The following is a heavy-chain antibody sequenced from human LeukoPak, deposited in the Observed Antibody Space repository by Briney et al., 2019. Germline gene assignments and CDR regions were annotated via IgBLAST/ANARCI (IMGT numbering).Heavy chain of an antibody. CDR1: GGSISSSSYY. Sequence: SETLSLTCTVSGGSISSSSYYWGWIRQPPGKGLEWIGRIYYSGSTYYNPSLKSRVTISVDTSKNQFSLKLSSVTAADTAVYYCARGLAYYDFWSGNYYYYMDVWGNGATVTVSS. V-gene: IGHV4-39*01. CDR3: ARGLAYYDFWSGNYYYYMDV. J-gene: IGHJ6*03. D-gene: IGHD3-3*01. CDR2: IYYSGST.